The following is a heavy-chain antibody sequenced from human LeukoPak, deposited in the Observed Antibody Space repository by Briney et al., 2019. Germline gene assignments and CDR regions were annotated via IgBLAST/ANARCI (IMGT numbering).Heavy chain of an antibody. CDR2: INPNSGGT. D-gene: IGHD4-17*01. V-gene: IGHV1-2*02. Sequence: ASVKDSCKASGYTFTGYYMHWVRQAPGQGREWMGWINPNSGGTNYVQKLQGRVTMTRDTSISTAYMELSRLRSDDTAVYYCARDYGDYVLYFGYWGQGTLVTVSS. CDR3: ARDYGDYVLYFGY. J-gene: IGHJ4*02. CDR1: GYTFTGYY.